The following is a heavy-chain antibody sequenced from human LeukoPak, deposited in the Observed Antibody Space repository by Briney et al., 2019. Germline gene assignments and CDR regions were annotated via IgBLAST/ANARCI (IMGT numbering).Heavy chain of an antibody. CDR1: GFTFSSYS. CDR2: ISSSSYI. Sequence: GGSLRLSCAASGFTFSSYSMNWVRQAPGKGLEWVSSISSSSYIYYADSVKGRFTISRDNAKNSLYLQMNSLRAEDTAVYYCARIGLSNYYDSSGLDYWGQGTLVTVSS. CDR3: ARIGLSNYYDSSGLDY. J-gene: IGHJ4*02. D-gene: IGHD3-22*01. V-gene: IGHV3-21*01.